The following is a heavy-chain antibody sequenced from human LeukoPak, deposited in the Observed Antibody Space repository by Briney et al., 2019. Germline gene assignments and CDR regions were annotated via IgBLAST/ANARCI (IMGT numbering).Heavy chain of an antibody. J-gene: IGHJ6*02. Sequence: KASETLSLTCTVSGGSISSSSYYWGWIRQPPGKGLGWIGSIYYSGSTYYNPSLKSRVTISVDTSKNQFSLKLSSVTAADTAVYYCARIEGLFNYYYGMDVWGQGTTVTVSS. CDR1: GGSISSSSYY. CDR3: ARIEGLFNYYYGMDV. V-gene: IGHV4-39*01. D-gene: IGHD2-21*01. CDR2: IYYSGST.